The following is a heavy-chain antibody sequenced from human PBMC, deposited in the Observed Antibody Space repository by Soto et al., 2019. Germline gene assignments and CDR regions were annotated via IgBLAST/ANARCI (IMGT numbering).Heavy chain of an antibody. D-gene: IGHD1-26*01. J-gene: IGHJ4*02. V-gene: IGHV3-7*01. CDR1: GFVFRGYW. CDR2: IKDDGSEK. CDR3: ARDSRRLRPTSDLDY. Sequence: EVRLVESGGGLVQPEESLRISCAASGFVFRGYWMSWVRQAPGKGLEWVANIKDDGSEKYYADSVRGRFTISRDNAKNSLYLQITSLRGEDTGLYYCARDSRRLRPTSDLDYWGQGTLVTVSS.